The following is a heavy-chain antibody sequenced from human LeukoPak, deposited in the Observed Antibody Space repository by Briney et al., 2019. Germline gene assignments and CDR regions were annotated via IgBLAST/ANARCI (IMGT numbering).Heavy chain of an antibody. J-gene: IGHJ6*02. CDR2: INPNSGGT. CDR1: GYTFTVYY. Sequence: VASVKVSFKASGYTFTVYYMHWVRQAPGQGLEWMGRINPNSGGTNYAQKFQGRVTITADESTSTAYMELSSLRSEDTAVYYCARTTYYDFWSGYSHRYGIDVWGQGTTVTVSS. D-gene: IGHD3-3*01. CDR3: ARTTYYDFWSGYSHRYGIDV. V-gene: IGHV1-2*06.